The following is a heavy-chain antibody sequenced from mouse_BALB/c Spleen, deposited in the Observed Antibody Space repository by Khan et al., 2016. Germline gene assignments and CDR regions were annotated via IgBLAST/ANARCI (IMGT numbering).Heavy chain of an antibody. V-gene: IGHV9-3*02. D-gene: IGHD3-1*01. CDR1: GYTFTNYG. J-gene: IGHJ3*01. CDR2: IHTSTGEP. Sequence: QIQLVQSGPELKKPGETVKISCKASGYTFTNYGMNWVKQAPGKGLKWMGWIHTSTGEPTYADEFKGRVAFSLETSASTAYLQINTLKSEDTATYFCARTARATFAYWGQGTLVTVSA. CDR3: ARTARATFAY.